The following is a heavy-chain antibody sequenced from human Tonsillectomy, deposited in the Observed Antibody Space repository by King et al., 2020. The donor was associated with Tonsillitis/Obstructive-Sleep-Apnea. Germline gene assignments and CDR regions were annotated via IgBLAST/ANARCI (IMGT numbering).Heavy chain of an antibody. CDR2: INSDGSST. V-gene: IGHV3-74*01. CDR1: GFTFSSYW. Sequence: VQLVESGGGLVQPGGSLRLSCAASGFTFSSYWMHWVRQAPGKGLVWVSRINSDGSSTSYADSVEGRFTISRDNAKNTLYLQMNSLRAEDTAVYYCARDPSSSWSSDAFDIWGQGTMVTVSS. J-gene: IGHJ3*02. D-gene: IGHD6-13*01. CDR3: ARDPSSSWSSDAFDI.